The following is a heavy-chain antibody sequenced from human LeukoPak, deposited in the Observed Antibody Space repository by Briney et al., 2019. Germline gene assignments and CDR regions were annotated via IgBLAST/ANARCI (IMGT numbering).Heavy chain of an antibody. J-gene: IGHJ4*02. CDR2: ISGSGGST. CDR1: GGSISSSSYY. D-gene: IGHD3-22*01. CDR3: AKDLRVISGYSKTDS. Sequence: ETLSLTCTVSGGSISSSSYYWGWIRQPPGKGLEWVSTISGSGGSTYYADSVKGRFTISRDNSKNTLYLQMISLRAEDTAVYYCAKDLRVISGYSKTDSWGQGTQVTVSS. V-gene: IGHV3-23*01.